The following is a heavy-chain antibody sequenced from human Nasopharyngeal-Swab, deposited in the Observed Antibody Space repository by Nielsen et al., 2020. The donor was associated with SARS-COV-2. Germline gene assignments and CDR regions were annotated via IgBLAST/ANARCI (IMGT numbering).Heavy chain of an antibody. Sequence: GESLKISCAASGFTFSDYYMAWIRQVPGKGLEWVSYISGSGTSTDSADSVKGRFSISRDNANNLLYLQMHSLRGEDTAVYYCARERGYQVLLDYYYHVLDAGGHGTGVIVSS. CDR3: ARERGYQVLLDYYYHVLDA. J-gene: IGHJ6*02. CDR2: ISGSGTST. D-gene: IGHD3-10*01. CDR1: GFTFSDYY. V-gene: IGHV3-11*01.